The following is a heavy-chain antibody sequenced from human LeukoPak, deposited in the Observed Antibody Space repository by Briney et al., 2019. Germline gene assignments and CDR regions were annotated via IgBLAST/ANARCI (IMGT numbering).Heavy chain of an antibody. J-gene: IGHJ4*02. D-gene: IGHD5-24*01. V-gene: IGHV4-39*07. CDR1: GGSISSGGYY. CDR3: ARGGGWLQFADY. Sequence: SETLSLTCTVSGGSISSGGYYWSWIRQPPGKGLEWIGEINHSGSTNYNPSLKSRVTISVDTSKNQFSLKLSSVTAADTAVYYCARGGGWLQFADYWGQGTLVTVSS. CDR2: INHSGST.